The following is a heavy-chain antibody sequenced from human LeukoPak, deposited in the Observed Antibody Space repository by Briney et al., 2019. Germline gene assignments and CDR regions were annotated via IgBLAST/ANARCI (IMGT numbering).Heavy chain of an antibody. J-gene: IGHJ5*02. CDR1: GFTFSSYE. V-gene: IGHV3-48*03. CDR3: ARDESSSWSNANWFDP. Sequence: PGGSLRLSRAASGFTFSSYEMNWVRQAPGKGLEWVSSISTSGSTIYYADSVKGRFAISRDNAKNSLYLQMHSLRAEDTAVYYCARDESSSWSNANWFDPWGQGTLVTVSS. D-gene: IGHD6-13*01. CDR2: ISTSGSTI.